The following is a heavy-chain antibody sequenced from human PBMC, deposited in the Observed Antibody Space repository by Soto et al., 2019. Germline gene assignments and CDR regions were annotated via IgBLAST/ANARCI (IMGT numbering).Heavy chain of an antibody. D-gene: IGHD3-9*01. CDR2: IYHSGST. J-gene: IGHJ6*02. V-gene: IGHV4-4*02. CDR1: GGSISSSNW. CDR3: ARVLGFATGRGHYYGMDV. Sequence: PSETLSLTCAVSGGSISSSNWWSWVRQPPGKGLEWIGEIYHSGSTNYNPSLKSRVTISVDKSKNQFSLKLSSVTAADTAVYYCARVLGFATGRGHYYGMDVWGQGTTVTVSS.